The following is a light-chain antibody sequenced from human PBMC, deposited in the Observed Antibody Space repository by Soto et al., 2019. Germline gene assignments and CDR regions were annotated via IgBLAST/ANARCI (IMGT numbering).Light chain of an antibody. CDR1: QSIYTY. J-gene: IGKJ5*01. CDR2: AAS. V-gene: IGKV1-39*01. Sequence: DIQMTQSPSALSASVGDRVTITCRATQSIYTYLSWYQQKPGKAPKLLISAASSLQSGVPSRISGSGSGTDFTLTISSLQPEDFATYYCQQFNSYPITFGQGTRLENK. CDR3: QQFNSYPIT.